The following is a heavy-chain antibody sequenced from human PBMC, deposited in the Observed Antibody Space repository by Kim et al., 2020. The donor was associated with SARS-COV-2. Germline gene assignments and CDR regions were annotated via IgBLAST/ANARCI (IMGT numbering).Heavy chain of an antibody. D-gene: IGHD6-13*01. V-gene: IGHV3-21*01. CDR2: ISSNNYYI. J-gene: IGHJ4*02. CDR1: GLTFSSYT. Sequence: GGSLRLSCTASGLTFSSYTMNWVRQAPGKGLEWVSSISSNNYYIYYAGSVKGRFTVSRDNAKNSVYLQMNNLGAEDTAIYYCATEGFKQDFHYWGQGTL. CDR3: ATEGFKQDFHY.